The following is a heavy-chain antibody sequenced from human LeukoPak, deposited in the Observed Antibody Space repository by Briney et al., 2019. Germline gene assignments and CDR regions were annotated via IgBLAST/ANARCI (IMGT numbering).Heavy chain of an antibody. CDR2: ISDSGAYT. D-gene: IGHD5-18*01. Sequence: GGSLRLSCAASGFTFSSCAMSWVRQAPGKGLEWVSAISDSGAYTYYADSVKGRFTISRDNAKNKLYLQMNSLRAEDTAVYYCATLPNYSYGHPYYFDSWGEGTLVTVSS. V-gene: IGHV3-23*01. J-gene: IGHJ4*02. CDR3: ATLPNYSYGHPYYFDS. CDR1: GFTFSSCA.